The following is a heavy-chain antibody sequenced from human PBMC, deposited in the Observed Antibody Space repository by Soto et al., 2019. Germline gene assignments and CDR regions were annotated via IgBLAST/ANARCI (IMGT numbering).Heavy chain of an antibody. D-gene: IGHD2-15*01. J-gene: IGHJ5*02. CDR1: GYTFTSYD. CDR3: ARGRGYCSGGSCYPNWFDP. Sequence: QVQLVQSGAEVKKPGASVKVSSKASGYTFTSYDINWVRQATGQGLEWMGWMNPNSGNTGYAQKFQGRVTMTRNTSISTAYMELSSLRSEDTAVYYCARGRGYCSGGSCYPNWFDPWGQGTLVTVSS. V-gene: IGHV1-8*01. CDR2: MNPNSGNT.